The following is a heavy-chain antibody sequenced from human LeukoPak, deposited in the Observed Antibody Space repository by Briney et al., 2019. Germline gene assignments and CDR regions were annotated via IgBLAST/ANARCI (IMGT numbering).Heavy chain of an antibody. V-gene: IGHV3-23*01. CDR3: ARDRDFPRDQLDY. CDR2: ISKTGDAT. Sequence: GGSLRLSCAASGFTFSNYAMSWVRQAPGKGLEWVSAISKTGDATWYPDSVKGRFTISRDQSKNILYLQMNSLRAEDTALYYCARDRDFPRDQLDYWGQGTLVTVSS. J-gene: IGHJ4*02. D-gene: IGHD2-21*02. CDR1: GFTFSNYA.